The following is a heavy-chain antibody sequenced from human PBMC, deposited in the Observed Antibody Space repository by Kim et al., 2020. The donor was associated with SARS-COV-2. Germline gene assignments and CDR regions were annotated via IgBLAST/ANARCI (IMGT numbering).Heavy chain of an antibody. V-gene: IGHV4-39*02. CDR2: IYYSGST. Sequence: SETLSLTCTVSGGSISSSSYYWGWIRQPPGKGLEWIGSIYYSGSTYYNPSLKSRVTISVDTSKNQFSLKLSSVTAADTAVYYCAREAIGYCSSTSCLCWFDPWGQGTLVTVSS. CDR3: AREAIGYCSSTSCLCWFDP. J-gene: IGHJ5*02. CDR1: GGSISSSSYY. D-gene: IGHD2-2*01.